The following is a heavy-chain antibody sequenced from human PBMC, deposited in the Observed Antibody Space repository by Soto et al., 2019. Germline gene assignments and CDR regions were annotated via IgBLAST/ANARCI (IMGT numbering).Heavy chain of an antibody. CDR3: AREVLGSGSPEGPGY. CDR2: IWYDGSNK. D-gene: IGHD3-10*01. Sequence: VQLLESGGGLVQPGGSLRLSCAASGFTFSSYGMHWVRQAPGKGLEWVAVIWYDGSNKYYADSMKGRFTISRDNSKNTLYLQMNSLRAEDTAVYYCAREVLGSGSPEGPGYWGQGTLVTVSS. J-gene: IGHJ4*02. V-gene: IGHV3-33*08. CDR1: GFTFSSYG.